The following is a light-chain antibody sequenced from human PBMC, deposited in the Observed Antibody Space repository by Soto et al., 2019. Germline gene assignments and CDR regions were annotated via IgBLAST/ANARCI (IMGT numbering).Light chain of an antibody. V-gene: IGKV3-15*01. Sequence: EIVMTQSPATLSVSPGERATLSCRASQSVSSNIAWYQQKPGQAPRLLIYGASTRATVIPARFSGSGSGTEFSLTICSLQSEDFAVYYCQQYNNWPRTVGQGTKV. CDR1: QSVSSN. CDR2: GAS. CDR3: QQYNNWPRT. J-gene: IGKJ1*01.